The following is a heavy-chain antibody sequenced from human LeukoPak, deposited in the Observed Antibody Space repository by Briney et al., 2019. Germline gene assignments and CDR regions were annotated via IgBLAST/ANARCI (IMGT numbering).Heavy chain of an antibody. CDR3: AKDGTVSYGMDV. CDR2: ISWNSGSI. Sequence: GGSLRLSCAASGFTFSSYGMHWVRQAPGKGLEWVSGISWNSGSIGYADSVKGRFTISRDNAKNSLYLQMNSLRAEDTALYYCAKDGTVSYGMDVWGQGTTVTVSS. CDR1: GFTFSSYG. V-gene: IGHV3-9*01. D-gene: IGHD1-7*01. J-gene: IGHJ6*02.